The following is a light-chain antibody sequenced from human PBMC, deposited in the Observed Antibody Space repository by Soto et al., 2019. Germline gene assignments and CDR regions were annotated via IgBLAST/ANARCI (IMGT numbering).Light chain of an antibody. Sequence: EIVLTQSPATLSSFPGDRVTLSCRASQYINTSLAWYQHRPGQAPRLLIYQTSLRAAGIPARFSASGSGTDFTLTISDVQPEDFALYYCHQRQSWPRTFGQGNKVDI. CDR3: HQRQSWPRT. V-gene: IGKV3-11*01. CDR1: QYINTS. J-gene: IGKJ1*01. CDR2: QTS.